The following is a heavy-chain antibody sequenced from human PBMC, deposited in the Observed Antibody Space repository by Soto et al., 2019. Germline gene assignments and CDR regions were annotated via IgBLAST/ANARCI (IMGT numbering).Heavy chain of an antibody. CDR2: VYHSGGS. CDR3: ARQGFGPLHGLVDV. V-gene: IGHV4-61*01. D-gene: IGHD3-10*01. J-gene: IGHJ6*02. Sequence: SGALCLTCSVSGGSLSTGYYYWSWTRQPPGKRMEWIGYVYHSGGSSYNPSLQSRVAISLDTSKSQFSLKVTSVTATDTAVYYCARQGFGPLHGLVDVWGQGTTVTVSS. CDR1: GGSLSTGYYY.